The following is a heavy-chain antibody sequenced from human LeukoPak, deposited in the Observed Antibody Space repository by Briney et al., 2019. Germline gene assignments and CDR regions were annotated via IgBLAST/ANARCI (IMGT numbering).Heavy chain of an antibody. D-gene: IGHD5-12*01. CDR3: ARDIAAGEDY. Sequence: PGGSLRLSCAASGFTFSSYAMHWVRQAPGKGLEGVAVISYDGSNKYYADSVKGRFTISRDNSKNTLYLQMNSLRAEDTAVYYCARDIAAGEDYWGQGTLVTVSS. CDR2: ISYDGSNK. J-gene: IGHJ4*02. V-gene: IGHV3-30-3*01. CDR1: GFTFSSYA.